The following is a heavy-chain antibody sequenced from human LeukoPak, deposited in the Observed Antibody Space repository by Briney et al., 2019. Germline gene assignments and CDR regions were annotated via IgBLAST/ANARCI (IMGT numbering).Heavy chain of an antibody. J-gene: IGHJ5*02. CDR2: IRYDGSNK. V-gene: IGHV3-30*02. CDR1: GFTFSSYG. Sequence: GGSLRLSCAASGFTFSSYGMHWARQAPGKGLEWVAFIRYDGSNKYYADSVKGRFTISRDNSKNTLYLQMNGLRVEDTAVYYCAKDLSSWSGFDPWGLGTLVTVSS. D-gene: IGHD6-13*01. CDR3: AKDLSSWSGFDP.